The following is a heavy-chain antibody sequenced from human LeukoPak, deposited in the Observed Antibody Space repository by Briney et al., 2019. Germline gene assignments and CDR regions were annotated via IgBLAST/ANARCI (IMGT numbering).Heavy chain of an antibody. CDR2: MNPNSGNT. Sequence: ASVKVSCKASGYTFTSYDINWVRQATGQGLEWMGWMNPNSGNTGYAQKFQGRVTMTRNTPISTAYMELSSLRSEDTAVYYCARYYYYDSSGYLYGMDVWGQGTTVTVSS. V-gene: IGHV1-8*01. CDR1: GYTFTSYD. CDR3: ARYYYYDSSGYLYGMDV. D-gene: IGHD3-22*01. J-gene: IGHJ6*02.